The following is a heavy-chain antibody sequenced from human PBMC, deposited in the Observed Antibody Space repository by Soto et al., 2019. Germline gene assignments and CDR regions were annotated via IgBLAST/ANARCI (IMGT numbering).Heavy chain of an antibody. J-gene: IGHJ6*02. CDR3: ARDGRGGEQYYYYGMDV. V-gene: IGHV3-30-3*01. CDR1: GFTFSSYA. D-gene: IGHD2-15*01. Sequence: LRLSCAASGFTFSSYAMHWVRQAPGKGLEWVAVISYDGSNKYYADSVKGRFTISRDNSKNTLYLQMNSRRAEATAVYYSARDGRGGEQYYYYGMDVWGQGTTVTVSS. CDR2: ISYDGSNK.